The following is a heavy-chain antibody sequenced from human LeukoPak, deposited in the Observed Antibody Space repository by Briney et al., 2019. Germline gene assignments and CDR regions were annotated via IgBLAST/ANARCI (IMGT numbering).Heavy chain of an antibody. Sequence: SETLSLTCTVSGGSISRNYWNWIRQPPGKGLEWIGYIYYSGSTNYNPSLKSRITISVDTSENQFSLKLSSVTAADTAVYYCARDAGTTSPWFTGFDYWGQGILVTVSS. D-gene: IGHD1-1*01. J-gene: IGHJ4*02. CDR1: GGSISRNY. V-gene: IGHV4-59*01. CDR2: IYYSGST. CDR3: ARDAGTTSPWFTGFDY.